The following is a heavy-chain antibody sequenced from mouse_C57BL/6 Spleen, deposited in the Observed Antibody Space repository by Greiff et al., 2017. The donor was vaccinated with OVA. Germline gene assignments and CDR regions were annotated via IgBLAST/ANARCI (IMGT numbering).Heavy chain of an antibody. J-gene: IGHJ2*01. Sequence: VQLQQSGAELVRPGASVTLSCKASGYTFTDYEMPWVKQTPVHGLEWIGAIDPETGGTAYIQKFKGKAILTADKSSSTAYMELRSLTSEDYAVDYCTRPGDSGCYFDYWGQGTTLTVSS. V-gene: IGHV1-15*01. CDR2: IDPETGGT. CDR1: GYTFTDYE. CDR3: TRPGDSGCYFDY.